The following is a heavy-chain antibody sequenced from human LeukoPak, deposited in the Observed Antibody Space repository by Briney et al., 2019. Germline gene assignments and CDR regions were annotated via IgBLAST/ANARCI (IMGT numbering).Heavy chain of an antibody. V-gene: IGHV3-66*01. CDR3: ARVKVGITYWFDP. CDR2: IYSGGST. J-gene: IGHJ5*02. D-gene: IGHD1-26*01. CDR1: GFTVNYNY. Sequence: PGGSLRLSCAASGFTVNYNYMSWVRQAPGKGLEWVAVIYSGGSTYYADSVKGRFTISRDDSKNTVCPQMNSLRVEDTAVYSCARVKVGITYWFDPWGQGTLVTVSS.